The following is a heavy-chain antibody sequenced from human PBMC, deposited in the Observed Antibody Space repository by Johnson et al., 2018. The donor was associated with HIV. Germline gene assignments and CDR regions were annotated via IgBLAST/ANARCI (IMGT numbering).Heavy chain of an antibody. CDR1: GFSFSPYA. CDR2: ISHDGSKK. D-gene: IGHD2-21*02. CDR3: GRHRDDAFDI. Sequence: QVQLVESGGGVVQPGRSLRLSCAASGFSFSPYALHWVRQTPGKGLEWVAVISHDGSKKYYADSVKGRFTISRDNSKNSLYLQMNNLRAEDTAVYYCGRHRDDAFDIWGQGTMVTVSS. J-gene: IGHJ3*02. V-gene: IGHV3-30*04.